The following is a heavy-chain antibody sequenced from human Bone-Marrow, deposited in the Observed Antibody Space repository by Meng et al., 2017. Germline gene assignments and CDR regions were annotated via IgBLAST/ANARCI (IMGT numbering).Heavy chain of an antibody. V-gene: IGHV3-15*01. J-gene: IGHJ4*02. D-gene: IGHD2-15*01. CDR2: IKSKPDGETI. CDR3: SGHIDY. Sequence: EGELVGFGGGLVKPGWSLSLSCEGSGLTFSNAYMTWVRQVPGKRLEWVGRIKSKPDGETIDYAAPVKGRFTISRDDSRNTVYLQMNSLKTEDTAVYYCSGHIDYWGQGTLVTVSS. CDR1: GLTFSNAY.